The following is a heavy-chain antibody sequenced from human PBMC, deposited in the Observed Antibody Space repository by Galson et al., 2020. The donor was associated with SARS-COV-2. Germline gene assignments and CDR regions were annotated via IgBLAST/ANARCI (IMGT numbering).Heavy chain of an antibody. Sequence: GGSLRLSCAASGFTFSSYGMHWVRQAPGKGLEWVAVISYDGSNNYYADSVKGRFTISRDNSKNTLYLQMNSLRAEDTAVYYCAKDAKYYDILTGYFPSSGSSYYYYGMDVWGQGTTVTVSS. V-gene: IGHV3-30*18. J-gene: IGHJ6*02. D-gene: IGHD3-9*01. CDR1: GFTFSSYG. CDR3: AKDAKYYDILTGYFPSSGSSYYYYGMDV. CDR2: ISYDGSNN.